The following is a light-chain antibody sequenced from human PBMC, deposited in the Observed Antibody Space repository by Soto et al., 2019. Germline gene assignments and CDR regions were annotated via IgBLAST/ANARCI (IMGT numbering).Light chain of an antibody. CDR2: DDR. CDR1: NIGTKS. V-gene: IGLV3-21*02. CDR3: QVWDESSDYV. Sequence: SYELTQPPSVSVAPGQTARITCGGGNIGTKSVNWYQQKTGQAPVLVVNDDRDRPSGIPERFSGSNSGNTATLTISGVEVGDEADYYCQVWDESSDYVFGTGTQLTVL. J-gene: IGLJ7*01.